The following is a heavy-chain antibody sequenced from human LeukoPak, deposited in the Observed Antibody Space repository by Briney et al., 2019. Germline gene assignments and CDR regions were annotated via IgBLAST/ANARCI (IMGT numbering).Heavy chain of an antibody. CDR3: AREDSSQGNWLDP. CDR2: IIPIFGTA. J-gene: IGHJ5*02. Sequence: GSSVKVSCKASGGTFSSYAIRWVRQAPGQELEWMGGIIPIFGTANYAQKFQGRVTITTDESTSTAYMELSSLRSEDTAVYYCAREDSSQGNWLDPWGQRTLVTVSS. CDR1: GGTFSSYA. V-gene: IGHV1-69*05. D-gene: IGHD3-22*01.